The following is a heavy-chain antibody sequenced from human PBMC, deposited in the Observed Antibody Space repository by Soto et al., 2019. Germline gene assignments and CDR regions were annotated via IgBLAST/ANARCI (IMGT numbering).Heavy chain of an antibody. V-gene: IGHV3-9*01. CDR2: ISWNSGSI. Sequence: GGSLRLSCAASGFTFDDYAMHWVRQAPGKGLEWVSGISWNSGSIGYADSVKGRFTISRDNAKNSLYLQMNSLRAEDTALYYCAKVRGQSSIAARGFDYWGQGTLVTVSS. J-gene: IGHJ4*02. CDR1: GFTFDDYA. CDR3: AKVRGQSSIAARGFDY. D-gene: IGHD6-6*01.